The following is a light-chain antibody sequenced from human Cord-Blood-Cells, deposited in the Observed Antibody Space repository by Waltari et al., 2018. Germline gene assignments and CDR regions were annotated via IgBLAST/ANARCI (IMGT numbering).Light chain of an antibody. V-gene: IGKV1-5*01. CDR2: DAS. Sequence: DIQMTQYPSTLSASVGDRVTITCRASQSISSWLAWYQQKPGKAPKLPIYDASSLESGFPSRFSGSGSGTEFTLTISSLQPYDFATYYCQQYNSYSITFGQGTRLEIK. J-gene: IGKJ5*01. CDR1: QSISSW. CDR3: QQYNSYSIT.